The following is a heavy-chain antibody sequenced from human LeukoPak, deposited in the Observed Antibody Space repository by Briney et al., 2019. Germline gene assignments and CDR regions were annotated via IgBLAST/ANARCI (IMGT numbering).Heavy chain of an antibody. J-gene: IGHJ4*02. V-gene: IGHV3-9*01. CDR2: IAWNSGNT. CDR3: AKDMNSYGSGSSYNPWGPFDS. CDR1: GFTFDNYA. D-gene: IGHD3-10*01. Sequence: GRSLRLSCAASGFTFDNYAMHWVRQAPGKGLEWVSGIAWNSGNTGFADSVKGRFTISRDNVESSLSLQMNSLTPEDTAFYFCAKDMNSYGSGSSYNPWGPFDSWGQGTLVTVSS.